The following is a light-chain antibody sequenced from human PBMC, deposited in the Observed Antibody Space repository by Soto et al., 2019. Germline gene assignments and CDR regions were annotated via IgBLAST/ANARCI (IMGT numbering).Light chain of an antibody. CDR2: GAS. CDR1: ESVNSRY. Sequence: EIVLTQSPGTLSLSPGERATLSCRASESVNSRYLSWYQQRPGQAPRLLIDGASSSATGIPDRFSGSGSGKYFSLTIRGLEPEDFAVYYWQQYTKPVWTFGQGTKVEIK. CDR3: QQYTKPVWT. V-gene: IGKV3-20*01. J-gene: IGKJ1*01.